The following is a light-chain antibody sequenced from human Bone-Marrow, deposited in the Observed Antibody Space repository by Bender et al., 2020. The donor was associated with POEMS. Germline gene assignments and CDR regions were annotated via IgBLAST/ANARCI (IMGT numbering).Light chain of an antibody. CDR2: EVT. CDR1: SSDVGHYDY. CDR3: AAWDDSLSGVV. J-gene: IGLJ2*01. V-gene: IGLV2-8*01. Sequence: QSALTQPPSASGSPGQSVTISCTGASSDVGHYDYVSWYQQHPGKAPKLMIYEVTKRPSGVPDRFSGSKSGTSASLAISGLRSEDEADYYCAAWDDSLSGVVFGGGTMLTV.